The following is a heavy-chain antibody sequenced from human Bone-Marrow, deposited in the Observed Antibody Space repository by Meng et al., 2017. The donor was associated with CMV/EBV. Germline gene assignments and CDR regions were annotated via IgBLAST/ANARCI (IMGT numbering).Heavy chain of an antibody. CDR3: ARDQEMTMDAAYNWVDP. J-gene: IGHJ5*02. D-gene: IGHD4/OR15-4a*01. Sequence: YTFTGYYMHWIRQEPGQGLEWIGWINPNSGGTNYAQRFQGRVTMTRDTSISTAYMELSSLRSDDTAVYYCARDQEMTMDAAYNWVDPWGQGTLVTVSS. CDR2: INPNSGGT. CDR1: YTFTGYY. V-gene: IGHV1-2*02.